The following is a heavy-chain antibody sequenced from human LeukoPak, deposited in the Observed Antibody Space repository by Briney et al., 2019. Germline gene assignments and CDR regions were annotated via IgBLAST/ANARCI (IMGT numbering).Heavy chain of an antibody. Sequence: PSETLSLTCTVSGGSISSYYWGWIRQPPGKGLEWIGYIYYSGSTNYNPSLKSRVTISVDTSKNQFSLKLSSVTAADTAVYYCARSPDYYDSSGYNYWGQGTLVTVSS. CDR3: ARSPDYYDSSGYNY. D-gene: IGHD3-22*01. J-gene: IGHJ4*02. V-gene: IGHV4-59*08. CDR2: IYYSGST. CDR1: GGSISSYY.